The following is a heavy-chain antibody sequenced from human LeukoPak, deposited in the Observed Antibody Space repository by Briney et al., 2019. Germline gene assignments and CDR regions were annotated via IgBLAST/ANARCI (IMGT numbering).Heavy chain of an antibody. J-gene: IGHJ4*02. V-gene: IGHV3-7*03. CDR2: IKEDGTRK. CDR1: GFTFSSHW. D-gene: IGHD3-22*01. Sequence: PGGSLRLSCAASGFTFSSHWMTWVRQAPGKGLEWVANIKEDGTRKNYMDSVKGRFTISRDNAKNSLYLQMNSLRAEDTAVYFCATPLDYYDSSGYHQGGDWGQGTLVTVSS. CDR3: ATPLDYYDSSGYHQGGD.